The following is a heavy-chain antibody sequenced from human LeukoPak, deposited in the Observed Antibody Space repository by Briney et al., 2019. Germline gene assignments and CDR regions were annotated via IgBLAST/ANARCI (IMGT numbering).Heavy chain of an antibody. CDR3: ARGVVVVVVATSNWFDP. Sequence: PGGSLRLSCAASGFTFSSYSMNWVRQAPGKGLEWVSYISSSSSTIYYADSVKGRFTTSRDNSKNTLYLQMNSLRAEDTAVYYCARGVVVVVVATSNWFDPWGQGTLVTVSS. D-gene: IGHD2-15*01. CDR1: GFTFSSYS. CDR2: ISSSSSTI. J-gene: IGHJ5*02. V-gene: IGHV3-48*01.